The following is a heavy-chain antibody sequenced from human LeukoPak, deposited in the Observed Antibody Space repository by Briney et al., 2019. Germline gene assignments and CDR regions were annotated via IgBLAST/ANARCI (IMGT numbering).Heavy chain of an antibody. Sequence: ASVKVSCKASGYTFTGYYMHWVRQAPGQGLEWMGWINPNSGGTNYAQNFQGRVTMTRDTSISTAYMELSRLRSDDTAVYCCARGDFWSGYYYYFDYWGQGTLVTVSS. J-gene: IGHJ4*02. CDR1: GYTFTGYY. V-gene: IGHV1-2*02. CDR2: INPNSGGT. D-gene: IGHD3-3*01. CDR3: ARGDFWSGYYYYFDY.